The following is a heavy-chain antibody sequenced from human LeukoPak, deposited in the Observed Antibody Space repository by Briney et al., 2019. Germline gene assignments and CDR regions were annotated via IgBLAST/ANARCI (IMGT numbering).Heavy chain of an antibody. J-gene: IGHJ4*02. D-gene: IGHD3-10*01. CDR3: AGSHIRGALSY. Sequence: GSLRLSCAASGFTFSSYSMNWVRQAPGKGLEWVSSISSSSSYIYYADSVKGRFTISRDNAKNSLYLQMNSLRAEDTAVYYCAGSHIRGALSYWGQGTLVTVSS. V-gene: IGHV3-21*04. CDR2: ISSSSSYI. CDR1: GFTFSSYS.